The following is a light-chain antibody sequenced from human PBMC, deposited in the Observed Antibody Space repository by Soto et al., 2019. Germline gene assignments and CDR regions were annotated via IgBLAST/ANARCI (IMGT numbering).Light chain of an antibody. V-gene: IGKV3-20*01. CDR3: QQYGSSQWT. Sequence: EIVLTQSPGTLSLSPGERATLSCRASHSVSSSYLAWYQQKPGQAPRLLIYGASSRATGIPDRFSGSGSGRDFTLTISRLEPEDFAVYYCQQYGSSQWTFGKGTKVNIK. CDR1: HSVSSSY. J-gene: IGKJ1*01. CDR2: GAS.